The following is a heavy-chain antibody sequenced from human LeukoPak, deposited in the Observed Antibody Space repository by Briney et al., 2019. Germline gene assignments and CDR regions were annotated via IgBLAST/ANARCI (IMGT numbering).Heavy chain of an antibody. CDR3: ARQAPKQGYSGYDLTPFDY. D-gene: IGHD5-12*01. J-gene: IGHJ4*02. V-gene: IGHV4-4*02. Sequence: PSETLSLTCAVSGYSISSGHWWSWVRQPPGKGLEWIGEIHHGGSTNYNPPLKSRVTISVDKSKNQFSLKLSSVTAADTAVYYCARQAPKQGYSGYDLTPFDYWGQGTLVTVSS. CDR2: IHHGGST. CDR1: GYSISSGHW.